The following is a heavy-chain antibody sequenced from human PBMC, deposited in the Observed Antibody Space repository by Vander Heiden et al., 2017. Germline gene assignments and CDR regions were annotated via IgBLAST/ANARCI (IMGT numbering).Heavy chain of an antibody. V-gene: IGHV4-34*01. CDR3: ARVRSPIVVVPAASNWFDP. Sequence: QVQLQQWGAGLLKPSETLSLTCAVYGGSFSGYYWSWIRQPPGKGLEWIGEINHRGSTNYNPSLKSRVTISVDTSKNQFSLKLSSVTAADTAVYYCARVRSPIVVVPAASNWFDPWGQGTLVTVSS. CDR2: INHRGST. J-gene: IGHJ5*02. CDR1: GGSFSGYY. D-gene: IGHD2-2*01.